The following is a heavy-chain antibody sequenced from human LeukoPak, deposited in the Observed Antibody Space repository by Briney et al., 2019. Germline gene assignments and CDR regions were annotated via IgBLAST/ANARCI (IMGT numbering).Heavy chain of an antibody. V-gene: IGHV3-23*01. CDR2: ISGSGGST. CDR1: GFTFSSYA. CDR3: AKDRYRVDLNYYYMDV. D-gene: IGHD3-16*02. J-gene: IGHJ6*03. Sequence: GGSLRLSCAASGFTFSSYAMSWVRQAPGKGLEWVSAISGSGGSTYYADSVKGRFTISRDNSKNTLYPQMNSLRAEDTAVYYCAKDRYRVDLNYYYMDVWGKGTTVAVSS.